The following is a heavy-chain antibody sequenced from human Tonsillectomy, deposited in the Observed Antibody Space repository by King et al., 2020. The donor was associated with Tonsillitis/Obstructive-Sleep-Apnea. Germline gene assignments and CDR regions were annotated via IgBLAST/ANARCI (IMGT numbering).Heavy chain of an antibody. CDR3: ARVSAFAWELVPVDP. D-gene: IGHD1-26*01. J-gene: IGHJ5*02. CDR1: GYTFSSYG. Sequence: QLVQSGAEVKKPGASVKVSCKASGYTFSSYGIIWVRQAPGQGLEWMGWISTYNDDTNYAQKFQGRVTMTTDTSTSTAYMELRSLRSDDTAVYYCARVSAFAWELVPVDPWGQGTLVTVSS. CDR2: ISTYNDDT. V-gene: IGHV1-18*01.